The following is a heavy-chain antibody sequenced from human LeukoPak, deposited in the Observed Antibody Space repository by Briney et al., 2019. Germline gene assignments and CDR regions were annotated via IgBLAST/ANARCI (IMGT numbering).Heavy chain of an antibody. CDR3: ARGEHTCDY. D-gene: IGHD1-26*01. CDR2: ISDSGYT. Sequence: QPSETLSLTCTVSGFSINGYYWNWIRQSAGKRLEWIGRISDSGYTNYNPSLQSRLTMSVDTSKNQFSLRLSSVTAAATAVYYCARGEHTCDYWGQGTLVTVSS. V-gene: IGHV4-4*07. CDR1: GFSINGYY. J-gene: IGHJ4*02.